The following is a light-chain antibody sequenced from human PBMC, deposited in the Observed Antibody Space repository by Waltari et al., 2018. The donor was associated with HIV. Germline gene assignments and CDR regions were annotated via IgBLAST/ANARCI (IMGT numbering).Light chain of an antibody. CDR1: SSDVGGYNY. Sequence: TISCTGTSSDVGGYNYVSWYQQHPGKAPKLMIYDVSYRPSGVSNRFSGSKSGNTASLTISGLQAEDEADYYCSSYTSSSTLYVVFGGGTKLTVL. J-gene: IGLJ2*01. CDR3: SSYTSSSTLYVV. V-gene: IGLV2-14*04. CDR2: DVS.